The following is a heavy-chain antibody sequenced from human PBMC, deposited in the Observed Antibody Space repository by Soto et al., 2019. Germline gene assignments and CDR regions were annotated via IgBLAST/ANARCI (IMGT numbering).Heavy chain of an antibody. J-gene: IGHJ4*02. CDR1: GFTFSSFW. CDR3: VRNRGTFLRDGVDY. V-gene: IGHV3-74*01. D-gene: IGHD3-3*01. Sequence: EVQLVESGGGLVQPGGSLRVSCAASGFTFSSFWMHWVRQAPGKGLVWVSRISGDGNNAVYADSVKGRFTVSRDNAKNPLDLEMNSLRTDDTALYYCVRNRGTFLRDGVDYWGPGILVTVSS. CDR2: ISGDGNNA.